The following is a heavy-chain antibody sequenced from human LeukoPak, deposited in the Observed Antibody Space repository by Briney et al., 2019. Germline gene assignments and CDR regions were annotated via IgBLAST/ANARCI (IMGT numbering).Heavy chain of an antibody. CDR2: ISAYNGNT. V-gene: IGHV1-18*01. CDR3: ARDSLPGGLDAFDI. D-gene: IGHD3-10*01. Sequence: APVKVSCKASGYTFTSYGISWVRQAPGQGLEWMGWISAYNGNTNYAQKLQGRVTMTTDTSTSTAYMELRSLRSDDTAVYYCARDSLPGGLDAFDIWGQGTMVTVSS. CDR1: GYTFTSYG. J-gene: IGHJ3*02.